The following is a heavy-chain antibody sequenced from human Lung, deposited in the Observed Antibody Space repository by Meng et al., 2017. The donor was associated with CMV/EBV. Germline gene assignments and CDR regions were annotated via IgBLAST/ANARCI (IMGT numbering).Heavy chain of an antibody. CDR1: GYSFTSYW. CDR3: ARVMYPGGNPYWYFDL. D-gene: IGHD4-23*01. CDR2: IYPGDSDP. Sequence: EXXKIPXQGSGYSFTSYWIGWVRQMPGKGLEWMGIIYPGDSDPRYRPSFQGQVTISADKSISTASLQWSSLRAEDTAIYYCARVMYPGGNPYWYFDLWGRGXLLTVSS. V-gene: IGHV5-51*01. J-gene: IGHJ2*01.